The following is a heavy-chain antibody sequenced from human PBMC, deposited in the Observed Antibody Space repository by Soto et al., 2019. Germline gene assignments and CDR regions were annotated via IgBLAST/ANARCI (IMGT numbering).Heavy chain of an antibody. CDR1: GGSISRSSYF. J-gene: IGHJ5*02. V-gene: IGHV4-39*01. CDR3: ARHFRRSWFDP. CDR2: IYYSGST. Sequence: SETLSLTCTGSGGSISRSSYFWGWIRQPPGKGLEWIGSIYYSGSTYYNPSLKSRVTISVDTSKNQFSLKLSSVTAADTAVYYCARHFRRSWFDPWGQGTLVTVSS.